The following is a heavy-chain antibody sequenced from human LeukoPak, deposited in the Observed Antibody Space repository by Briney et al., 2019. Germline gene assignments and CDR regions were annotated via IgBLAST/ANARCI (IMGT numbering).Heavy chain of an antibody. CDR3: GRWSPDPNDS. CDR1: GYTCINHG. Sequence: ASVKVSRTSSGYTCINHGISWVRQAPRQGLGWMGLVSAYNGRTENAQKFQDRVSMTTDTSTTTGYMELWSLRSAETAVYFCGRWSPDPNDSWGQGTLVTVSS. D-gene: IGHD3-3*01. V-gene: IGHV1-18*01. J-gene: IGHJ4*02. CDR2: VSAYNGRT.